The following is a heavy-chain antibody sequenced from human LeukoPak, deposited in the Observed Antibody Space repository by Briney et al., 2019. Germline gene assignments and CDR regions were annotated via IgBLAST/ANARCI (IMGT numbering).Heavy chain of an antibody. CDR1: GGSISSYY. CDR3: ARRTGATSWFDP. Sequence: PSETLSLTCSVSGGSISSYYWSWIRQPPGKGLEWIGYIYYSGSTNYNPSLKSRVTISVDTSMNQFSLKLSSVTAADTAVYYCARRTGATSWFDPWGQGTLVTVSS. J-gene: IGHJ5*02. V-gene: IGHV4-59*01. D-gene: IGHD1-26*01. CDR2: IYYSGST.